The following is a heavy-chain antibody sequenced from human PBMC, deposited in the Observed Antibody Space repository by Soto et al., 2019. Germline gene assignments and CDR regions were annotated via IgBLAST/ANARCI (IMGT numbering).Heavy chain of an antibody. CDR2: ISGSGANT. Sequence: GGSLRLSCAASRFTFSSYAMSWVRQTPGMGLEWVSGISGSGANTYYSDSVKGRFTISRDNSKNTLYLQMNILRVEDTAVYYCAKGPYYNFWSGYYNDWYFDLWGRGTLVTISS. J-gene: IGHJ2*01. V-gene: IGHV3-23*01. CDR3: AKGPYYNFWSGYYNDWYFDL. CDR1: RFTFSSYA. D-gene: IGHD3-3*01.